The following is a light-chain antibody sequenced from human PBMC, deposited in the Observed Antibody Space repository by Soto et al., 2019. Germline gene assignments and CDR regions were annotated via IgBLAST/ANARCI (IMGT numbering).Light chain of an antibody. CDR2: GAS. V-gene: IGKV3-20*01. CDR1: QSGFSSY. CDR3: HQYGNSPWT. J-gene: IGKJ1*01. Sequence: EIVLTQSPATLSLSPGEGATLSCRASQSGFSSYLAWFQQRPGQAPRLLIYGASTRATGIPDRFSGSGSGTDFTLSISRLETEDFAVYCCHQYGNSPWTLGQGTKVEIE.